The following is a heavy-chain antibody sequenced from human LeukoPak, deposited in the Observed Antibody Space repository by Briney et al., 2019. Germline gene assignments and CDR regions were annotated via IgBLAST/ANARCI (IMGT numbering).Heavy chain of an antibody. CDR2: MNPNSGNT. CDR3: ARGSRSGRSSRQGVSCYFDY. J-gene: IGHJ4*02. V-gene: IGHV1-8*01. CDR1: GYTFTSFD. Sequence: ASVKVSCKASGYTFTSFDINWVRQATGQALEWVGWMNPNSGNTGYAQKFQGRVTMTRDTSITTAYMELSSLASEDTAVYYCARGSRSGRSSRQGVSCYFDYWGQGTLVTVSS. D-gene: IGHD6-6*01.